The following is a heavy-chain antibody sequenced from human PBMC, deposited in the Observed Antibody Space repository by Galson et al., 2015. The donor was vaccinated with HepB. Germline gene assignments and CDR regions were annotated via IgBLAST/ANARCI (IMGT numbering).Heavy chain of an antibody. D-gene: IGHD1-26*01. CDR2: ISAYNGNT. CDR3: ARSRREASGSYSNFDY. J-gene: IGHJ4*02. V-gene: IGHV1-18*01. CDR1: GYTFTSYG. Sequence: SVKVSCKASGYTFTSYGISWVRQAPGQGLEWMGWISAYNGNTNYAQKLQGRVTMTTDTSTSTAYMELRSLRSDDTAVYYCARSRREASGSYSNFDYWGQGTLVTVSS.